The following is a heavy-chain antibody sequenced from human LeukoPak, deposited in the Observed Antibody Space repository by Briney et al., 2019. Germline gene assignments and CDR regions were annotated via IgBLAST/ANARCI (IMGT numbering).Heavy chain of an antibody. CDR1: GYPFTGYY. Sequence: VASVKVSCKASGYPFTGYYVHWVRQAPGHGLEWMGWINPRNGDTHSAQKFQGRVSMTGDTSITTAYMELSSLTSDDTAVYYCARFPTVTTPSDYWGQGTLVTVSS. CDR2: INPRNGDT. J-gene: IGHJ4*02. V-gene: IGHV1-2*02. CDR3: ARFPTVTTPSDY. D-gene: IGHD4-17*01.